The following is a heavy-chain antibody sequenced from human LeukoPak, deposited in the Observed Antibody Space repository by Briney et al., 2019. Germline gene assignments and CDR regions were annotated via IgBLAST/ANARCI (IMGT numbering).Heavy chain of an antibody. CDR1: GFTFSSYG. Sequence: GGSLRLSCAASGFTFSSYGMHWVRQAPGKGLEWVAFIRYDGSNKYYADSVKGRFTISRDNSKNTLYLQMNSLRADDTAVYYXATAGNYRFDYWGQGTLVTVSS. CDR2: IRYDGSNK. CDR3: ATAGNYRFDY. D-gene: IGHD1-7*01. V-gene: IGHV3-30*02. J-gene: IGHJ4*02.